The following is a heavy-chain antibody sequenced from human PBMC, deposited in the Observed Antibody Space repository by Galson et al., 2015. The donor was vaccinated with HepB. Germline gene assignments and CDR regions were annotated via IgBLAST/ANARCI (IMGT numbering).Heavy chain of an antibody. Sequence: SLRLSCAASGFTFDDYGMSWVRQVPGEGLEWVSGINWNSVTTGYVDSVKGRFIISRDNAKNSLYLQMNSLRAEDTALYYCARETYYYDSNGYYYVEGFDLWGQGTLVTVSS. J-gene: IGHJ4*02. D-gene: IGHD3-22*01. CDR1: GFTFDDYG. CDR3: ARETYYYDSNGYYYVEGFDL. V-gene: IGHV3-20*04. CDR2: INWNSVTT.